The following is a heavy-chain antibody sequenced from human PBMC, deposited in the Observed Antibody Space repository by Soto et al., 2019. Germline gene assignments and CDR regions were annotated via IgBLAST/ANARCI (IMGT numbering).Heavy chain of an antibody. CDR3: GRGYSSSWHNDLDV. V-gene: IGHV3-74*01. CDR2: ISGEGSST. CDR1: GFTFSSHW. D-gene: IGHD6-13*01. J-gene: IGHJ3*01. Sequence: EVQLVESGGGLVQPGGSLRLSCAASGFTFSSHWMHWVRQAPGKGLVWVSRISGEGSSTNYADSVKGRFTISRDNAKNTLYLQMSSLTAEDTAVYYCGRGYSSSWHNDLDVWGQGTMVTVSS.